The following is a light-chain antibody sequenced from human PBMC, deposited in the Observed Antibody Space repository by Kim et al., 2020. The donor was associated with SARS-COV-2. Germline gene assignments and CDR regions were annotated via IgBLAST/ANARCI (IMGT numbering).Light chain of an antibody. CDR3: QAWDSSTVV. CDR2: QDS. Sequence: SYELTQPPSGSVSPGQTASITCSGDKLGDKYACWYQQKPGQSPVLVIYQDSKRPSGIPERFSGSNSGNTATLTISGTQAMDEADYYCQAWDSSTVVFGAGTQLTVL. J-gene: IGLJ2*01. CDR1: KLGDKY. V-gene: IGLV3-1*01.